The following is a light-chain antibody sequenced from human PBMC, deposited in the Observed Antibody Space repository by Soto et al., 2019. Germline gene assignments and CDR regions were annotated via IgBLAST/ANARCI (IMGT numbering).Light chain of an antibody. CDR2: ATS. J-gene: IGKJ2*03. V-gene: IGKV3-20*01. Sequence: EIVLTQSPGTLSLSLGERATLSCRASQSVSTNFLAWYQQKPGQAPRLLIYATSSRATGIPDRFSGSGSGTDFTLTISRLEPEDFAVSDCQRYGNSPRYSFGQGTKLEIK. CDR3: QRYGNSPRYS. CDR1: QSVSTNF.